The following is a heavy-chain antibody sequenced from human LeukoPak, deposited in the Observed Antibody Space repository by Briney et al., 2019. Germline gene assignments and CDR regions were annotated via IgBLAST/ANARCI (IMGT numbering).Heavy chain of an antibody. CDR1: GFTFSNYA. CDR2: ISGSAHKI. Sequence: GGSLRLSCVGSGFTFSNYAMSWVRQAPGKGLDWVSVISGSAHKIRYADSVRGRFTISRDSSKNTLYLQMNSLRAEDTAVYYCARAAYDSSGYLTLWGQGTLVTVSS. CDR3: ARAAYDSSGYLTL. D-gene: IGHD3-22*01. J-gene: IGHJ4*02. V-gene: IGHV3-23*01.